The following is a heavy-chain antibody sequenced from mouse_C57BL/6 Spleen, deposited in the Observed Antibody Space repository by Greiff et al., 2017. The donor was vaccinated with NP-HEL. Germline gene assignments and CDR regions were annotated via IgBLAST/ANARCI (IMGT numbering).Heavy chain of an antibody. CDR1: GFTFSDYY. D-gene: IGHD2-14*01. V-gene: IGHV5-16*01. J-gene: IGHJ1*03. CDR2: INYDGSST. Sequence: EVKVEESEGGLVQPGSSMKLSCTASGFTFSDYYMAWVRQVPEKGLEWVANINYDGSSTYYLDSLKSRFIISRDNAKNILYLQMSSLKSEDTATYYCARERGTRYFDVWGTGTTVTVSS. CDR3: ARERGTRYFDV.